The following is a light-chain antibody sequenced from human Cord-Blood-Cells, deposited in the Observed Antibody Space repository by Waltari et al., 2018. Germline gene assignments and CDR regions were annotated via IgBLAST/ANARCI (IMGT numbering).Light chain of an antibody. CDR1: AFPKQY. CDR2: NDS. Sequence: SSDLTQAPPGSVTTGQTAGITCSGDAFPKQYAYWYQQKPGQAPVLVIYNDSKRPSGIPERFSGSSSGNTATLTISGLQAEDEADYYCHSSDSSGTFEVFGRGTKLTVL. J-gene: IGLJ2*01. V-gene: IGLV3-25*02. CDR3: HSSDSSGTFEV.